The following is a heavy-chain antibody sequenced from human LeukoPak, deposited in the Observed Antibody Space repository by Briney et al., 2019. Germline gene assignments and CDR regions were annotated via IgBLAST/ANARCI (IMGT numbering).Heavy chain of an antibody. CDR2: DSDGSWT. V-gene: IGHV3-74*01. Sequence: GGSLRLSCAASGNYWMHWVRQAPGKGLVWVLHDSDGSWTSHADSVKGRFTISKDNAKNTVYLQMNNLRTEDTAVYYCVSFYETNWGRGTLVTVSS. CDR3: VSFYETN. J-gene: IGHJ4*02. CDR1: GNYW. D-gene: IGHD2-2*01.